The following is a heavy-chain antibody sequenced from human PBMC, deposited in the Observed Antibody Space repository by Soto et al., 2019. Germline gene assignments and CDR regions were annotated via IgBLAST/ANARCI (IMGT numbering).Heavy chain of an antibody. CDR3: ARDRVESGYPEYFQH. D-gene: IGHD3-22*01. V-gene: IGHV3-53*01. CDR2: IYSGGST. Sequence: EVQLVESGGGLIRPGGSLRLSCAASGFTVSSNYMSWVRQAPGKGLEWVSVIYSGGSTCYADSVKGRFTISRDNSKNTLYLQMNSLRAEDTAVYYCARDRVESGYPEYFQHWGQGTLVTVSS. J-gene: IGHJ1*01. CDR1: GFTVSSNY.